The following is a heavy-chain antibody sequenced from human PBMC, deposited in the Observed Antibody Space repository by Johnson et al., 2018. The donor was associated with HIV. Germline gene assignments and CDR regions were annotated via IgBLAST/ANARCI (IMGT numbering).Heavy chain of an antibody. CDR2: MRYDGSKK. V-gene: IGHV3-30*02. Sequence: QVQLVESGGGLGQPGGSLRLSCAASGFTFSSYGMHWVRQAPGKGLEWVAFMRYDGSKKYYADSVKGRFIISRDNSKSTLYLQMTSLRAEDTAVYYCANRGQGTMVTVSS. CDR1: GFTFSSYG. J-gene: IGHJ3*01. CDR3: AN.